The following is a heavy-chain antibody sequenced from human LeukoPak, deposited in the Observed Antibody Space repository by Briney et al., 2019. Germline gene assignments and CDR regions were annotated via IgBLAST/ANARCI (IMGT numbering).Heavy chain of an antibody. V-gene: IGHV3-66*01. CDR3: ARAQTTYDFWSGGYYFDY. CDR2: IYSGGST. J-gene: IGHJ4*02. CDR1: GFTVSSNY. Sequence: GGSLRLSCAASGFTVSSNYMSWVRQAPGKGLEWVSVIYSGGSTYYADSVEGRFTISRDNSKNTLYLQMNSLRAEDTAVYYCARAQTTYDFWSGGYYFDYWGQGTLVTVSS. D-gene: IGHD3-3*01.